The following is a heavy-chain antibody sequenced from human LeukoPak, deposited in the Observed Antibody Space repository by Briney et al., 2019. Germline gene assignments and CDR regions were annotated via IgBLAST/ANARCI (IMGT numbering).Heavy chain of an antibody. CDR2: ISAYNGNT. CDR3: TVNWNDDSDFDY. Sequence: ASVKVSCKASGYTFTSYGISWVRQAPGQGLEWMGWISAYNGNTNYAQKLQGRVTMTTDTSTSTAYMELRSLRSDDTAVYYCTVNWNDDSDFDYWGQGTLVTVSS. D-gene: IGHD1-20*01. J-gene: IGHJ4*02. V-gene: IGHV1-18*01. CDR1: GYTFTSYG.